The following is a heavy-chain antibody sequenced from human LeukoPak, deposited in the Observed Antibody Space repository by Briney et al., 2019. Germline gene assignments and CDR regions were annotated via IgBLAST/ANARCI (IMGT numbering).Heavy chain of an antibody. CDR2: INHSGST. CDR3: ALRGGGYFDY. Sequence: TSETLSLTCAVYGGSFSGYYWSWIRQPPGKGLEWIGEINHSGSTNYNPSLKSRVTISVDTSKNQFPLKMSSVTAADTAVYYCALRGGGYFDYWGQGTLVTVSS. J-gene: IGHJ4*02. CDR1: GGSFSGYY. D-gene: IGHD3-16*01. V-gene: IGHV4-34*01.